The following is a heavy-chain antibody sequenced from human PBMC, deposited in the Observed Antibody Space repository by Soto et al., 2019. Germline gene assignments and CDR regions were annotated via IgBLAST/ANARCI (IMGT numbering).Heavy chain of an antibody. CDR2: IIPIFGTA. J-gene: IGHJ4*02. V-gene: IGHV1-69*13. CDR1: GGTFSSYA. Sequence: GASVKVSCKASGGTFSSYAISWVRQAPGQGLEWMGGIIPIFGTANYAQKFQGRVTITADESTSTAYMELSSLRSEDTAVYYCARDEAPVYSYGPSHDWGQGTLVTVSS. D-gene: IGHD5-18*01. CDR3: ARDEAPVYSYGPSHD.